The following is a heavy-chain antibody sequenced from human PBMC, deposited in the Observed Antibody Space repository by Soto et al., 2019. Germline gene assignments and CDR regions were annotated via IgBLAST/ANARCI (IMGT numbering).Heavy chain of an antibody. CDR1: GFTVSSNY. J-gene: IGHJ6*03. CDR2: IYSGGST. Sequence: GGSLRLSCAASGFTVSSNYMSWVRQAPGKGLEWVSVIYSGGSTYYADSVKGRFTISRHNSKNTLYLQMNSLRAEDTAVYYCATVGDNDYGDGLYYYMDVWGKGTTVTVSS. V-gene: IGHV3-53*04. CDR3: ATVGDNDYGDGLYYYMDV. D-gene: IGHD4-17*01.